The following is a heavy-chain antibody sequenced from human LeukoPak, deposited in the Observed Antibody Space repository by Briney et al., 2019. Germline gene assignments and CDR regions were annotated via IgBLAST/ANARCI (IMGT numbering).Heavy chain of an antibody. Sequence: GASVKVSCKASGGTFSSYAISWVRQAPGQGLEWMGGIIPIFGTANYAQKFQGRVTITADESTSTAYMELSSLRSEDTAVYYCARHTNRNYDNLTGFLDYWGQGTLVTVSS. J-gene: IGHJ4*02. CDR2: IIPIFGTA. CDR1: GGTFSSYA. V-gene: IGHV1-69*13. D-gene: IGHD3-9*01. CDR3: ARHTNRNYDNLTGFLDY.